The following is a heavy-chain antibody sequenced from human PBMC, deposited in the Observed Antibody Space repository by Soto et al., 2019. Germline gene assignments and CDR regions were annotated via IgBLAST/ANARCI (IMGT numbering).Heavy chain of an antibody. V-gene: IGHV3-11*06. CDR1: GFTFSDYY. J-gene: IGHJ4*02. Sequence: GGSLRLSCAASGFTFSDYYMSWIRQAPGKGLEWVSYISSSSSYTNYADSVKGRFTISRDNAKNSLYLQMNSLRAEDTAVYYCAGIAAAGTYYFDYWGQGTLVTVSS. CDR3: AGIAAAGTYYFDY. D-gene: IGHD6-13*01. CDR2: ISSSSSYT.